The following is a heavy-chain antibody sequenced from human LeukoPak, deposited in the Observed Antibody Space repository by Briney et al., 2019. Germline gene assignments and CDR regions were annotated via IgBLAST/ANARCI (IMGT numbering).Heavy chain of an antibody. D-gene: IGHD3-16*02. V-gene: IGHV4-59*12. CDR2: IYYSGST. Sequence: MSSETLSLTCTVSGGSISSYYWSWIRQPPGKGLEWIGCIYYSGSTNYNPSLKSRVTISVDTSKNQFSLKLSSVTAADTAVYYCARGVYDYVWGSDRKPHFDYWGQGTLVTVSS. J-gene: IGHJ4*02. CDR3: ARGVYDYVWGSDRKPHFDY. CDR1: GGSISSYY.